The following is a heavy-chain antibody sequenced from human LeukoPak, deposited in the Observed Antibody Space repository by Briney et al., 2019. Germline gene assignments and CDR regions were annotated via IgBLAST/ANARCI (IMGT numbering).Heavy chain of an antibody. J-gene: IGHJ4*02. CDR3: ARLVGSSWVDY. D-gene: IGHD2-15*01. Sequence: WATLSLTCIVSGGSVSSYYWSWIRQPPGKGLEWIGYIYFSGTTTYNPSLKSRVSISVDTSKKQFSLKLSSVTAADTAVYYCARLVGSSWVDYWGQGTLVTVSS. CDR2: IYFSGTT. CDR1: GGSVSSYY. V-gene: IGHV4-59*02.